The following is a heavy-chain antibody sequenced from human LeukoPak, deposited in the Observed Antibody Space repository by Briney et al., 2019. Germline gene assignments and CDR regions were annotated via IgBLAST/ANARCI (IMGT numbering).Heavy chain of an antibody. V-gene: IGHV1-8*03. CDR2: MNPKSGST. J-gene: IGHJ2*01. Sequence: GASVTVSCKTSGYTFTAHDIFWVRQAAGQGLEWMGLMNPKSGSTAYAQKVQGRVSFTRNTSITTAYLDLTKLRYEDTAMYYCARGRQMSINWYFDLWGRGTQVTVAS. CDR1: GYTFTAHD. D-gene: IGHD3-10*01. CDR3: ARGRQMSINWYFDL.